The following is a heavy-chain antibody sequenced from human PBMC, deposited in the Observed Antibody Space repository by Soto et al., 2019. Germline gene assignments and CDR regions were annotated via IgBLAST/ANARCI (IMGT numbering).Heavy chain of an antibody. D-gene: IGHD3-22*01. V-gene: IGHV3-23*01. CDR2: ISGSGGNT. J-gene: IGHJ4*02. CDR1: GFTFSSYA. Sequence: EVQLLESGGGLVQPGGSLRLSCAASGFTFSSYAMSWVRQAPGKGLEWVSAISGSGGNTYYADSVKGRFTISRDNSKNTLYLQMNSLRAEDTAVYYCARDLYYDSSGYYYGGQGTLVTVSS. CDR3: ARDLYYDSSGYYY.